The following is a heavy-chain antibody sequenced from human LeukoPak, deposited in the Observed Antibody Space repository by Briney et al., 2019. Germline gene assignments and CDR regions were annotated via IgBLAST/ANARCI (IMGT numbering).Heavy chain of an antibody. CDR1: GYTFTSYY. CDR2: INPNSGGT. D-gene: IGHD3-3*01. J-gene: IGHJ4*02. V-gene: IGHV1-2*02. Sequence: ASVKVSCKASGYTFTSYYMHWVRQAPGQGLEWMGWINPNSGGTNYGEKFQGRVTMTRDTSISTAYMELSRLRSDDTAVYYCARGLRFLEWLLSPWGQGTLVTVSS. CDR3: ARGLRFLEWLLSP.